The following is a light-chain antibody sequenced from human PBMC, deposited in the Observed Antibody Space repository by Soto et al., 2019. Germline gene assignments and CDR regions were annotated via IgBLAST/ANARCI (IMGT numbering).Light chain of an antibody. CDR2: DAS. CDR3: QQYSSSQWT. CDR1: QTVRNNY. V-gene: IGKV3-20*01. J-gene: IGKJ1*01. Sequence: EFVLTQSPGTLSLSPWERATLSCRASQTVRNNYLAWYQQKPGQAPRLLIYDASSRATGIPDRFSGGGSGTDFTLTISSLEPEDFAVYYCQQYSSSQWTFGQGTKVDIK.